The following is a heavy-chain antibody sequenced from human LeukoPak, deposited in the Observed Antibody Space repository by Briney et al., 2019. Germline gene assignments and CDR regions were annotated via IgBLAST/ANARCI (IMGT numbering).Heavy chain of an antibody. CDR3: AKFFSGYSSSWGYYFDY. D-gene: IGHD6-13*01. J-gene: IGHJ4*02. CDR1: GLTFISYA. V-gene: IGHV3-23*01. CDR2: STGSGGST. Sequence: GGSLRLFCAASGLTFISYAMSWVRQAPGTGLEWVSVSTGSGGSTYYADSVKGRFTISRDNSKNTLYLQMNSLRAEDTAVYYCAKFFSGYSSSWGYYFDYWGQGTLVTVSS.